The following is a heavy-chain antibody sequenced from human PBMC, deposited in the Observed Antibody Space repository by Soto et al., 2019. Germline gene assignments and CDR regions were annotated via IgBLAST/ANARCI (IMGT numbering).Heavy chain of an antibody. V-gene: IGHV1-58*01. CDR2: IVVGSGNT. Sequence: SVKVSCKASGFTFSSSALQWVRQARGQRLEWIGWIVVGSGNTNYAQKFQERVTITRDMSTSTAYMELNSLRSDDTAVYYCARAGYCSGPICYSPHHYYMDVWGKGTTVTVSS. CDR1: GFTFSSSA. D-gene: IGHD2-15*01. CDR3: ARAGYCSGPICYSPHHYYMDV. J-gene: IGHJ6*03.